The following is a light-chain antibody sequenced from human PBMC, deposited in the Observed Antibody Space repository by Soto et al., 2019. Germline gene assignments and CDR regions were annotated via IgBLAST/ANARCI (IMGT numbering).Light chain of an antibody. CDR3: QQYGSSPT. Sequence: EVVLTQSPGTLSLSPGERATLSCRASQSVSSSYLAWYRQKPGQAPRLLIYGGSSRATGIPGRFSGSGSGKDFTLTISRLEPEDFAVYYCQQYGSSPTFGGGTKVEIK. J-gene: IGKJ4*01. CDR2: GGS. CDR1: QSVSSSY. V-gene: IGKV3-20*01.